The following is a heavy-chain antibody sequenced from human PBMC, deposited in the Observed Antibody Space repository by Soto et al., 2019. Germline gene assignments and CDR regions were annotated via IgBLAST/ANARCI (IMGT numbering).Heavy chain of an antibody. CDR1: GGSVSSGSYY. CDR3: ARVTRSWGLVSYFDY. D-gene: IGHD6-13*01. V-gene: IGHV4-61*01. Sequence: QVQLQESGPGLVKPSETLSLTCTVSGGSVSSGSYYWSWIRQPPGKGLECVGYIYYSGSTNYNPALKSRVTISVDTSKNPFSLKLSSVTAADTAVYYCARVTRSWGLVSYFDYWGQGTLVTVSS. CDR2: IYYSGST. J-gene: IGHJ4*02.